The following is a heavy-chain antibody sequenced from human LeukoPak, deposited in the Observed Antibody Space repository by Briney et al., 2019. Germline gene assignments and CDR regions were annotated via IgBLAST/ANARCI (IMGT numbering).Heavy chain of an antibody. J-gene: IGHJ4*02. D-gene: IGHD3-3*01. CDR2: ISSSSSYI. CDR3: ARQDFWSGYYTN. CDR1: GFTFSSYS. V-gene: IGHV3-21*01. Sequence: GGSLRLSCAASGFTFSSYSMNWVRQAPGKGLEWVSSISSSSSYIYYADSVKGRFTISRDNAKNSLYLQMNSLRAEDTAVYYCARQDFWSGYYTNWGQGTLVTVSS.